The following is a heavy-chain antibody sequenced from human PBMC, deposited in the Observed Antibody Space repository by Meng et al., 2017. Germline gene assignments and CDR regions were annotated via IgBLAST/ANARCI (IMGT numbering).Heavy chain of an antibody. CDR2: ISGSGGST. CDR1: GFTFSSYA. J-gene: IGHJ4*02. D-gene: IGHD3-22*01. Sequence: GESLKISCAASGFTFSSYAMSWVRQAPGKGLEWVSAISGSGGSTYYADSVKGRFTISRDNSKNTLHLQMNSLRAEDTAVCYCAKEGSGYFSYWGQGTLVTVSS. V-gene: IGHV3-23*01. CDR3: AKEGSGYFSY.